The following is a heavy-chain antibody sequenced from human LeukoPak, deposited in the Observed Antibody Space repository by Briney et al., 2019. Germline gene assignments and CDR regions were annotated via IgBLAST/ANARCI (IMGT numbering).Heavy chain of an antibody. CDR1: GDSVSSNSAA. J-gene: IGHJ3*02. Sequence: SQTLSLTCAISGDSVSSNSAAWNWIRQSPSRGHEWLGRTYYRSKWYNDYAVSVKSRIIINADTSKNQFSLQLNSVTPEDTALYYCASQTDFSDDAFDIWGQGKMLTVSS. CDR2: TYYRSKWYN. D-gene: IGHD3/OR15-3a*01. CDR3: ASQTDFSDDAFDI. V-gene: IGHV6-1*01.